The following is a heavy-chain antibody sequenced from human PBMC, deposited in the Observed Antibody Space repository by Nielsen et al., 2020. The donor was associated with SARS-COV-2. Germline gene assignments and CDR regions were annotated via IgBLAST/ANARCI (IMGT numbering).Heavy chain of an antibody. D-gene: IGHD2-21*02. CDR1: GFIFSSCA. CDR3: ARGRGKYCGGDCYLFDD. V-gene: IGHV3-23*01. J-gene: IGHJ4*02. Sequence: GGSLRLSCAVSGFIFSSCAMSWVRQAPGKRLEWVSTISGSDSTYYANSVKGRFTISRDNSKNTVYHQMNSLRADDTAGYYCARGRGKYCGGDCYLFDDWGQGTLGTVSS. CDR2: ISGSDST.